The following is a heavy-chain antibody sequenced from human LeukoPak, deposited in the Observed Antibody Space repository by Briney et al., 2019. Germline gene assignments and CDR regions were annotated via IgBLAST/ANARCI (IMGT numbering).Heavy chain of an antibody. CDR2: ISYDGSNK. J-gene: IGHJ4*02. Sequence: PGGSLRLSCAASGFTFSSHGMHWVRQAPGKGLEWVAVISYDGSNKYYADSVKGRFTISRDNSKNTLYLQMNSLRAEDTAVYYCAKARDYYEYYFDYWGQGTLVTVSS. V-gene: IGHV3-30*18. CDR3: AKARDYYEYYFDY. CDR1: GFTFSSHG. D-gene: IGHD2-21*02.